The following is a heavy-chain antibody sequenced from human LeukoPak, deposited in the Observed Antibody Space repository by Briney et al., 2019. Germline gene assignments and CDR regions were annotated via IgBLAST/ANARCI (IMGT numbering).Heavy chain of an antibody. CDR3: APLESGFTIFDY. Sequence: GASVKVSCTASGYTFTGYYMHWVRQAPGQGLEWMGRINPNSGGTNYAQKFQGRVTMTRDTSISTAYMELSRLRSDDTAVYYCAPLESGFTIFDYWGQGTLVTVSS. CDR2: INPNSGGT. V-gene: IGHV1-2*06. CDR1: GYTFTGYY. J-gene: IGHJ4*02. D-gene: IGHD5-12*01.